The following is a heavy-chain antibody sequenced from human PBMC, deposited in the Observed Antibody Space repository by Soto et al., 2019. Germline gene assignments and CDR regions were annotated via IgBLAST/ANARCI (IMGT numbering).Heavy chain of an antibody. Sequence: ASVKVSCKASGYTFTSYAMHWVRQAPGQRLEWMGWINAGNGNTKYSQKFQGRVTITRDTSASTAYMELSSLRSEDTAVYYCARDSWILELYHYSYGMDVWGQGTTVTFYS. V-gene: IGHV1-3*01. D-gene: IGHD1-7*01. J-gene: IGHJ6*02. CDR3: ARDSWILELYHYSYGMDV. CDR1: GYTFTSYA. CDR2: INAGNGNT.